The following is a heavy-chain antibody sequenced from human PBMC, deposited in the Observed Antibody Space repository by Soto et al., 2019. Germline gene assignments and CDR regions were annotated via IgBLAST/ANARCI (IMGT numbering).Heavy chain of an antibody. CDR2: IYYSGST. D-gene: IGHD4-17*01. CDR1: GGSISSGGYY. J-gene: IGHJ4*01. V-gene: IGHV4-31*03. Sequence: QVQLQESGPGLVNPSQTLSLTCTVSGGSISSGGYYWSWIRQHPGKGLEGIWYIYYSGSTYYNPSLKSRVNITVDTSKNQLSLTLSSVTGADTAVYYCARTTVTTRYFDYWGHGTLVTVSS. CDR3: ARTTVTTRYFDY.